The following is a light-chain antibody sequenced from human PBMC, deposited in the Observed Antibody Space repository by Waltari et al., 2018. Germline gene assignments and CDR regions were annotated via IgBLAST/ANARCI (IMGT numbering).Light chain of an antibody. J-gene: IGKJ3*01. Sequence: DIHMTQSPSSLSASVGDRLTLTCRTSENIAHYLHWYQQKPGKVHKLLVSSASTLQRGVPPRFSGSGSGTEFTLTISGLQREDLATYYCQQTYTTPFTFGPGTKVDVK. CDR2: SAS. CDR3: QQTYTTPFT. CDR1: ENIAHY. V-gene: IGKV1-39*01.